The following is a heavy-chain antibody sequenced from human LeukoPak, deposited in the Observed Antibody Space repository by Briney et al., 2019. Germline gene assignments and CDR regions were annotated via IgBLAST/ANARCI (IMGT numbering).Heavy chain of an antibody. CDR2: ISSSSTYL. CDR3: ARVGMTSGSGCDY. V-gene: IGHV3-21*01. Sequence: GGSLRLSCAASGFTFSSYTMNWVRQAPGKGLEWVSSISSSSTYLDYADSLKGRFTISRDNAKNSLYLQMNSLRAEDTAVYYCARVGMTSGSGCDYWGQGTLVTVSS. J-gene: IGHJ4*02. D-gene: IGHD6-19*01. CDR1: GFTFSSYT.